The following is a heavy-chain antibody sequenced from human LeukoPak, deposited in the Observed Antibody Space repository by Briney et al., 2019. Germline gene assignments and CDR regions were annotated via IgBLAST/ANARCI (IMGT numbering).Heavy chain of an antibody. D-gene: IGHD3-9*01. V-gene: IGHV4-39*07. CDR3: ARINWLPYYGMDV. CDR2: IYYSGST. Sequence: PSETLSLTCTVSGVSISSSSYYWGWIRQPPGRGLEWIGSIYYSGSTYYNPSLKSRVTISVDTSKNQFSLKLSSVTAADTAVYYCARINWLPYYGMDVWGQGTTVTVSS. CDR1: GVSISSSSYY. J-gene: IGHJ6*02.